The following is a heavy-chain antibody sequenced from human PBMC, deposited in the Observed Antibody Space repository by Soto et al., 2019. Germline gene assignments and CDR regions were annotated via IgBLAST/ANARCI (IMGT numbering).Heavy chain of an antibody. D-gene: IGHD3-3*01. V-gene: IGHV2-5*01. CDR1: GFSLSTSGVG. CDR2: IYWNDDK. Sequence: QITLKESGPTLVKPTQTLTLTCTFSGFSLSTSGVGVGWIRQPPGKALEWLALIYWNDDKRYSPSLKSRLTITKDTSKNQVVLTMTNMDPVDTATYYCAHRAKSITIFGVAPRGFDYWGQGTLVTVSS. J-gene: IGHJ4*02. CDR3: AHRAKSITIFGVAPRGFDY.